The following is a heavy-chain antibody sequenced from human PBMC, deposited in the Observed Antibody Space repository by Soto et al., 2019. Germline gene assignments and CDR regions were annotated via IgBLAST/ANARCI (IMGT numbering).Heavy chain of an antibody. CDR1: GFTVSSNY. J-gene: IGHJ4*02. CDR2: IYSGGST. D-gene: IGHD1-26*01. V-gene: IGHV3-66*01. CDR3: ASDPGRSYGPD. Sequence: EVQLVESGGGLVQPGGSLRLSCAASGFTVSSNYMSWVRQAPGKGLEWVSVIYSGGSTYYADSVKGRFTISRDNSKNTLYLQMNSLGAEGTAVYCCASDPGRSYGPDWGQGTLVTVSS.